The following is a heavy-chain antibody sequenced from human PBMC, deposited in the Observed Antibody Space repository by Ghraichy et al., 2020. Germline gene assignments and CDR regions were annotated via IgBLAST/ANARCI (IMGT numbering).Heavy chain of an antibody. CDR2: SYRGDSS. CDR1: GFNVSSNY. D-gene: IGHD6-6*01. J-gene: IGHJ6*02. V-gene: IGHV3-53*01. CDR3: ARVGPSSTSYAMDV. Sequence: GESLNISCTASGFNVSSNYMSWVRQAPGKGLESVSVSYRGDSSYYAGAVKGRFTMSRDNSKNTVDLQMNSVRVEDTAVYYCARVGPSSTSYAMDVWGQGTTVTVSS.